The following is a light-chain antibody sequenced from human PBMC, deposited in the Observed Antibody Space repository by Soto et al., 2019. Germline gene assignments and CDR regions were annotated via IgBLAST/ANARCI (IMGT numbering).Light chain of an antibody. CDR2: TIS. Sequence: DVVMTQSPLSLPVPLGQPASISCRSSQGLVLSDGNTYLSWFHQRPGQSPRRLIYTISDRASGVPGRFSGSGSGTDFTLKISGLEAEDGGVYYCMQGSHWPWTFGPGTKVEV. CDR3: MQGSHWPWT. V-gene: IGKV2-30*01. J-gene: IGKJ1*01. CDR1: QGLVLSDGNTY.